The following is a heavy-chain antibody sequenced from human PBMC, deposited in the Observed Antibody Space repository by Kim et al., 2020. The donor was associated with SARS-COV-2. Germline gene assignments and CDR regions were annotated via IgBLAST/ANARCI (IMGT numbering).Heavy chain of an antibody. CDR3: ARARNTMIVVDRLVDWFDP. D-gene: IGHD3-22*01. CDR2: ISSSSSYT. V-gene: IGHV3-11*06. Sequence: GGSLRLSCAASGFTFSDYYMSWIRQAPGKGLEWVSYISSSSSYTNYADSVKGRFTISRDNAKNSLYLQMNSLRAEDTAVYYCARARNTMIVVDRLVDWFDPWGQGTLVTVSS. J-gene: IGHJ5*02. CDR1: GFTFSDYY.